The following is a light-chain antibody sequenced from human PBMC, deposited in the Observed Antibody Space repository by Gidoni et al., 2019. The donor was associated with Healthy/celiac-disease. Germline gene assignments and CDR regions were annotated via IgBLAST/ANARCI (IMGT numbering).Light chain of an antibody. V-gene: IGLV1-40*01. Sequence: QSVLTQPPSVSGAPGQRVTISCTGSSSNIGAGYAVHWYQQLPGTAPKLLIYGNSNRPAGVPERFSGSKSGTSASLAITGLQAEDEADYYCQSYDSSLSAPYVFGTGTKVTVL. CDR1: SSNIGAGYA. J-gene: IGLJ1*01. CDR2: GNS. CDR3: QSYDSSLSAPYV.